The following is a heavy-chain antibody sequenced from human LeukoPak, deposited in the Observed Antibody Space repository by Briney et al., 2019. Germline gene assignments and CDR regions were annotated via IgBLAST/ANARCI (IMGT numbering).Heavy chain of an antibody. CDR2: IIPILGIA. J-gene: IGHJ3*02. D-gene: IGHD6-13*01. V-gene: IGHV1-69*04. CDR3: ASREAAAGTEGAFDI. CDR1: GGTFSSYA. Sequence: ASVKVSCKASGGTFSSYAISWVRQAPGQGLEWMGRIIPILGIANYAQKFQGRVTITADKSTSTAYMELSSLRSEDTAVYYCASREAAAGTEGAFDIWGQGTMVTVSS.